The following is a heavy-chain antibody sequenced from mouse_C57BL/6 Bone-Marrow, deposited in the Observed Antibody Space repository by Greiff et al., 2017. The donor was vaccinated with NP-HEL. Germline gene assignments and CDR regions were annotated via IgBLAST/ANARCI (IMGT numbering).Heavy chain of an antibody. D-gene: IGHD1-1*01. CDR3: ARAITTVVVPYFDV. Sequence: EVQLQQSGPGMVKPSQSLSLTCTVTGYSITSGYDWHWIRHFPGNKLEWMGYISYSGSTNYNPSLKSRISITHDTSKNHFFLKLNSVTTEDTATYYCARAITTVVVPYFDVWGTGTTVTVSS. CDR1: GYSITSGYD. J-gene: IGHJ1*03. CDR2: ISYSGST. V-gene: IGHV3-1*01.